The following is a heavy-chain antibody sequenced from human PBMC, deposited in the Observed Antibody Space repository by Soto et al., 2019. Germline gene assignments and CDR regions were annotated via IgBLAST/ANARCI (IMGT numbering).Heavy chain of an antibody. V-gene: IGHV3-23*01. Sequence: EVQLLESGGGLVQPGGSLRLSCAASGFTFRNYAMSWARQAPGKGLEWVSAISVSGGTTHYADSVKGRFTISRDNSKNTLYLQMNSLRVEDTAVYCCAKDRSSTSCYAFDYWGQGSLVTVSS. CDR1: GFTFRNYA. CDR2: ISVSGGTT. D-gene: IGHD2-2*01. CDR3: AKDRSSTSCYAFDY. J-gene: IGHJ4*02.